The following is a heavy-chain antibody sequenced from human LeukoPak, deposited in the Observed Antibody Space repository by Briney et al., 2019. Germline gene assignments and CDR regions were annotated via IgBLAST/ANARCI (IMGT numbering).Heavy chain of an antibody. J-gene: IGHJ4*02. V-gene: IGHV3-21*01. CDR2: ISSSSSYI. Sequence: GGSLRLSCAASGFSFSSYSMNWVRQAPGKGLEWVSSISSSSSYICYADSLKGRFTVSRDNAKNSLFLQMNSLRAEDTAVYYCARVWSPPYTSSWPYYFDYWGQGILVTVSS. CDR1: GFSFSSYS. CDR3: ARVWSPPYTSSWPYYFDY. D-gene: IGHD6-13*01.